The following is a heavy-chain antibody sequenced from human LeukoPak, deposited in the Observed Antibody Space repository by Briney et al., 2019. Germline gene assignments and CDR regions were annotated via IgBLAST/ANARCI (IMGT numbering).Heavy chain of an antibody. Sequence: SGGSLRLSVAASGLTFSSYAMPGVRQAPGKGLEGVAVISYDGSNKYYADSVKGRFIISRDSSKNTLYLQMNSLRGEDTAAYYCAREMATTETFDYWGQGALVTVSS. CDR3: AREMATTETFDY. J-gene: IGHJ4*02. CDR1: GLTFSSYA. CDR2: ISYDGSNK. D-gene: IGHD5-24*01. V-gene: IGHV3-30-3*01.